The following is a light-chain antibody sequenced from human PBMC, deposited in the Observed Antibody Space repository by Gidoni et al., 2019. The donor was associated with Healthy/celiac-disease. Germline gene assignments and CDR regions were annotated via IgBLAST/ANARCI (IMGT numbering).Light chain of an antibody. CDR2: DAS. Sequence: DIQMTQSPSTLSASVGDRVTITCRASQSISSWLAWYQQQPGKAPKLLIYDASSLESGVPSRFSGSGSGTEFTLTISSLQPDDFATYYCQQYNSYSGTFGQVTKVEIK. CDR3: QQYNSYSGT. V-gene: IGKV1-5*01. J-gene: IGKJ1*01. CDR1: QSISSW.